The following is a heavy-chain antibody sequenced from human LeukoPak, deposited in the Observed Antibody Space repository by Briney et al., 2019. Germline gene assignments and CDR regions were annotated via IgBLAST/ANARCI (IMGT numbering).Heavy chain of an antibody. Sequence: AAVKVSCKASGYTFTDSYMHWVRQAPGQGLEWMANINPKSGVTEYAQKFQGRVTVTRDTSIATAYIELNSLTSDDTAVYYCARSGYNYGLHWGQGTLVTVSS. V-gene: IGHV1-2*02. CDR2: INPKSGVT. CDR3: ARSGYNYGLH. CDR1: GYTFTDSY. J-gene: IGHJ4*02. D-gene: IGHD5-18*01.